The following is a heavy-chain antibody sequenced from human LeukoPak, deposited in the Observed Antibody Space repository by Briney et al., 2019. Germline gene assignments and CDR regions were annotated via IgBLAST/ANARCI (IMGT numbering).Heavy chain of an antibody. CDR3: ARVAAAAGTVYFQH. CDR1: GGSISSSNW. CDR2: IYHSGST. Sequence: SETLSLTCAVSGGSISSSNWWSWVRQPPGKGLEWVGEIYHSGSTNYNPSLKSRVTISVDKSKNQFSLKLSFVTAADTAVYYCARVAAAAGTVYFQHWGQGTLVTVSS. J-gene: IGHJ1*01. V-gene: IGHV4-4*02. D-gene: IGHD6-13*01.